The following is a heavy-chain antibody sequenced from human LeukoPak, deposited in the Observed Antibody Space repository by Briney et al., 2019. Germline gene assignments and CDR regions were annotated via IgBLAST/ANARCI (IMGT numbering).Heavy chain of an antibody. CDR1: GGSFSGYY. CDR2: INHSGST. V-gene: IGHV4-34*01. D-gene: IGHD6-19*01. Sequence: SETLSLTCAVYGGSFSGYYWSWIRQPPGKGLEWIGEINHSGSTNYNPSLKSRVTISVDTSKNQFSLKLTSVTAADTAVYYCARADPTSLGVAVPRYNYWGQGILVTVSS. CDR3: ARADPTSLGVAVPRYNY. J-gene: IGHJ4*02.